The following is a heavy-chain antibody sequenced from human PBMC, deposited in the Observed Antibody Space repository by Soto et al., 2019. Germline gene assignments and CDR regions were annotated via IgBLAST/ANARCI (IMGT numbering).Heavy chain of an antibody. D-gene: IGHD3-3*01. J-gene: IGHJ4*02. CDR2: INPNSGDT. CDR3: ASVSEVWTGHYDY. V-gene: IGHV1-2*04. Sequence: QVQLVQSGAEVKKPGASVKVSCKASGYTFTGSYIHWVRQAPGQGLEWMGWINPNSGDTHSAQKFQGSVTMTRDTSISTAHMELTHLGSDATAVYYFASVSEVWTGHYDYWGEGTLVTVSS. CDR1: GYTFTGSY.